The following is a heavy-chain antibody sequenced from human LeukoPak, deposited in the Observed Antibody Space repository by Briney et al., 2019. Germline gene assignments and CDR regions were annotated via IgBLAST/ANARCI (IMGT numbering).Heavy chain of an antibody. CDR1: GFTFSSYS. CDR3: ARGRGYCSSTSCLNWFDP. J-gene: IGHJ5*02. V-gene: IGHV3-21*01. CDR2: ISSSSSYI. D-gene: IGHD2-2*01. Sequence: PGGSLRLSCAASGFTFSSYSMNWVRQAPGKGLEGVSSISSSSSYIYYADSVKGRFTISRDNAKNSLYLQMNSLRAEDTAVYYCARGRGYCSSTSCLNWFDPWGQGTLVTVSS.